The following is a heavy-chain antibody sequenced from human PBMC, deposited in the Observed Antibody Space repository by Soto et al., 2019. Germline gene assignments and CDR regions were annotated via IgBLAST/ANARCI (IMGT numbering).Heavy chain of an antibody. J-gene: IGHJ4*02. CDR3: ARWGAGCSGGSCYSRGTFDY. Sequence: QVQLQQWGAGLLKPSETLSLTCAVYGGSFSGYYWSWIRQPPGKGLEWIGEINHSGSTNYNQSLKSRVTISVDPSKNQFSLKLSSVTAADTAVYYCARWGAGCSGGSCYSRGTFDYWGQGTLVTVSS. CDR1: GGSFSGYY. CDR2: INHSGST. D-gene: IGHD2-15*01. V-gene: IGHV4-34*01.